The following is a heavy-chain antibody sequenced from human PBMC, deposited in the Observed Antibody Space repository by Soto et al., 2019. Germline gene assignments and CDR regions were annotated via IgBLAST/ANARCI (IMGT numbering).Heavy chain of an antibody. CDR2: ISKSGSS. CDR3: ARELVPTTLRLSYIDQ. J-gene: IGHJ4*02. CDR1: GGSVSSGSYY. Sequence: QVQLQESGSGLVKPSETLSLICTVSGGSVSSGSYYWSWIRQPPGKGLEWIGYISKSGSSSYNPSLKTRLTISIDISKSQFSLKLTSVTAADTAVYYCARELVPTTLRLSYIDQWGQGTLVTVSS. D-gene: IGHD1-7*01. V-gene: IGHV4-61*01.